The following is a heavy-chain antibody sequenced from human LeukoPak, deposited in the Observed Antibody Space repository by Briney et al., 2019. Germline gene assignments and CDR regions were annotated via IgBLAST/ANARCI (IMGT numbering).Heavy chain of an antibody. CDR2: IYYRGRT. Sequence: SETLSLTCTVSGVSISSTSYCWGWIRQPPGKGLEWIGSIYYRGRTYYNPSLKSRLTISVDTPKNQFSLKLSSVTAADTAVYYCAQSLGASTWFGNWFDPWGQETLVTVSS. CDR1: GVSISSTSYC. J-gene: IGHJ5*02. D-gene: IGHD3-10*01. CDR3: AQSLGASTWFGNWFDP. V-gene: IGHV4-39*01.